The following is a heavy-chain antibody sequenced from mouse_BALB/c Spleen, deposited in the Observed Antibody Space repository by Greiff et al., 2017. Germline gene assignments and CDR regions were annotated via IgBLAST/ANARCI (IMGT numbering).Heavy chain of an antibody. D-gene: IGHD1-1*01. J-gene: IGHJ3*01. V-gene: IGHV1-82*01. Sequence: LQESGPELVKPGASVKISCKASGYAFSSSWMNWVKQRPGQGLEWIGRIYPGDGDTNYNGKFKGKATLTADKSSSTAYMQLSSLTSVDSAVYFCGGTTGAYWGQGTLVTVSA. CDR3: GGTTGAY. CDR1: GYAFSSSW. CDR2: IYPGDGDT.